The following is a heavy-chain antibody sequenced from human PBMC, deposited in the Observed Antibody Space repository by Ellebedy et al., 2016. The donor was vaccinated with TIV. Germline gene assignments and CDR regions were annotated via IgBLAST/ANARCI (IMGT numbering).Heavy chain of an antibody. D-gene: IGHD4-17*01. CDR2: ISGSGGST. CDR3: AKDRYGDYVDFFDY. CDR1: GFTFSNYA. J-gene: IGHJ4*02. Sequence: GESLKISCAASGFTFSNYAMSWVRQAPGKGLQWVAGISGSGGSTYYAESVKGRFTISRDTSKNTLYLQMNSLRAEDTAVYYCAKDRYGDYVDFFDYWGQGTLVTVSS. V-gene: IGHV3-23*01.